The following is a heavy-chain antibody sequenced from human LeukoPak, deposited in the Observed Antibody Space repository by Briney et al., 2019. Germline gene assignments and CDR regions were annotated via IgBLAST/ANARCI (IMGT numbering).Heavy chain of an antibody. CDR1: GFTFSSYA. CDR2: ISGNGGST. V-gene: IGHV3-23*01. J-gene: IGHJ4*02. CDR3: AKYRSSWSFDY. D-gene: IGHD6-13*01. Sequence: SGGSLRLSCAASGFTFSSYAMSWVRQAPGKGLDWVSAISGNGGSTYYADSVTGRFTISRDNSKNTLYLQMNSLRADDTAVYYCAKYRSSWSFDYWGQGTLVTVSS.